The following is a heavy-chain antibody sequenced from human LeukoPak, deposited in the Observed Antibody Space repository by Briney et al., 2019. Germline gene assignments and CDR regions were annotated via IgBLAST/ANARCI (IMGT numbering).Heavy chain of an antibody. CDR1: GGSIGSYY. V-gene: IGHV4-59*01. CDR2: IYYSGST. D-gene: IGHD3-3*01. CDR3: ARDQRDFWSGYYYYYMDV. Sequence: PSETLSLTCTVSGGSIGSYYWSWIRQPPGKGLEWIGYIYYSGSTNYNPSLKSRVTISVDTSKNQFSLKLSSVTAADTAVYYCARDQRDFWSGYYYYYMDVWGKGTTVTVSS. J-gene: IGHJ6*03.